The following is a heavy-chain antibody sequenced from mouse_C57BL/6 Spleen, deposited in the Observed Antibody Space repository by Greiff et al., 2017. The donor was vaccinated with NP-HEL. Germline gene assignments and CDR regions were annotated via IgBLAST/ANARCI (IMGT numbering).Heavy chain of an antibody. V-gene: IGHV7-3*01. CDR3: ARYDLVFDD. J-gene: IGHJ2*01. Sequence: EVKVVESGGGLVQPGGSLSLSCAASGFTFTDYYMSWVRQPPGKALEWLGFIRNKANGYTTEYSASVKGRFTISRDNSKSILYLQMKALGAEDSAAYYCARYDLVFDDWGQGTTLTVSS. CDR1: GFTFTDYY. CDR2: IRNKANGYTT.